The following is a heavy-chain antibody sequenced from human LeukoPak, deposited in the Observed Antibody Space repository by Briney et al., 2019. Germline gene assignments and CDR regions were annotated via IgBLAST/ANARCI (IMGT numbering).Heavy chain of an antibody. D-gene: IGHD6-19*01. CDR2: INGDGYSI. Sequence: GGSLRLFCAASGFALSGYWMHWVRRSPGKGLVWLSRINGDGYSISYADSVKGRFTISRDNAKKTLYLQMNSLRAEDTAMYYCARGEAVAGNDHWGQGALVTVSS. J-gene: IGHJ4*02. CDR3: ARGEAVAGNDH. V-gene: IGHV3-74*01. CDR1: GFALSGYW.